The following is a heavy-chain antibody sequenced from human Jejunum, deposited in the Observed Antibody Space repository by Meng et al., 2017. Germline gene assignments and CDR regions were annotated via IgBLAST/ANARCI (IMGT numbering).Heavy chain of an antibody. J-gene: IGHJ4*02. V-gene: IGHV4-4*03. Sequence: PLQASGPGLAKPPGTLSLTCAVAGGSITSTKWWSWVRQTPGKGLEWIGEVFHSGTPNYNPSLMSRLTMSVDKSKNQFSLNLTSVTAADTAVYYCASRPVGIRTYYFDCWGQGTLVTVSS. D-gene: IGHD2-21*01. CDR2: VFHSGTP. CDR3: ASRPVGIRTYYFDC. CDR1: GGSITSTKW.